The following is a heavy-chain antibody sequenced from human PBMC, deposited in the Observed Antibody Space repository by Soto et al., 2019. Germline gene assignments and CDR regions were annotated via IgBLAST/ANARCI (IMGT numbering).Heavy chain of an antibody. J-gene: IGHJ6*02. CDR2: IKSKTDGGTT. Sequence: SVSNAWMNWVRQAPGKGLEWVGRIKSKTDGGTTDYAAPVKGRFTISRDDSKHTLYLQMNSLKTEDTAVYYCTTDPPSDCTNGVCPLRYYYYGMDVWGQGTTVTVSS. D-gene: IGHD2-8*01. CDR1: SVSNAW. V-gene: IGHV3-15*07. CDR3: TTDPPSDCTNGVCPLRYYYYGMDV.